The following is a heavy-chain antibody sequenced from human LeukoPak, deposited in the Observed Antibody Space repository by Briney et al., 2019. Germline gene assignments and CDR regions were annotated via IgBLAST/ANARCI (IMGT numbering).Heavy chain of an antibody. Sequence: GGSLRLSCAASGFTFSSYWMSWVRQAPGKGLEWVANIKKDGSEKYYVDSVKGRFTISGDNAKNSLYLQMNSLRAEDTAVYYCARGVRYYYDSSGRDAFDIWGQGTMVTVSS. J-gene: IGHJ3*02. CDR1: GFTFSSYW. V-gene: IGHV3-7*01. CDR2: IKKDGSEK. D-gene: IGHD3-22*01. CDR3: ARGVRYYYDSSGRDAFDI.